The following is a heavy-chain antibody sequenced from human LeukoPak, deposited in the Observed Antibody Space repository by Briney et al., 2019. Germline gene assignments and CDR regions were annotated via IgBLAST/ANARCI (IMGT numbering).Heavy chain of an antibody. CDR1: GFTFSSYA. V-gene: IGHV3-30-3*01. J-gene: IGHJ6*02. D-gene: IGHD4-23*01. Sequence: GRSLRLSCAASGFTFSSYAMHWVRQAPGKGLEWVAVISYDGSNKYYADSVKGRFTISKDNSKNALYLQMNSLRAEDTAVYYCARDMSPYGGNRYYYYYGMDVWGQGTTVTVSS. CDR2: ISYDGSNK. CDR3: ARDMSPYGGNRYYYYYGMDV.